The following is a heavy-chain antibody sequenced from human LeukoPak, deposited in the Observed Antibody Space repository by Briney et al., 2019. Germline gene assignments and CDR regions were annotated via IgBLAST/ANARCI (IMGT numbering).Heavy chain of an antibody. CDR2: IYYSGST. CDR1: GGSFSSGSYY. Sequence: SETLSLTCTVSGGSFSSGSYYWSWIRQPPGKGLEWIGYIYYSGSTNYNPSLKSRVTISVDTSKNQFSLKLSSVAAADTAVYYCARHASGDYPPYYFDYWGQGTLVTVSS. V-gene: IGHV4-61*01. J-gene: IGHJ4*02. CDR3: ARHASGDYPPYYFDY. D-gene: IGHD4-17*01.